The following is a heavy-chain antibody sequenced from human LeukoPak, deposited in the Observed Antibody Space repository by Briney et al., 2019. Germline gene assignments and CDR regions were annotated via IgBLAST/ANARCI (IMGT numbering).Heavy chain of an antibody. D-gene: IGHD6-13*01. CDR3: AKGVEKQQLVRPFDY. CDR2: ISYDGSNK. Sequence: GRSLRLSCAASGFTFSSYGMHWVRQAPGKGLEWEAVISYDGSNKYYADSVKGRFTISRDNSKNTLYLQMNSLRAEDTAVYYCAKGVEKQQLVRPFDYWGQGTLVTVSS. J-gene: IGHJ4*02. CDR1: GFTFSSYG. V-gene: IGHV3-30*18.